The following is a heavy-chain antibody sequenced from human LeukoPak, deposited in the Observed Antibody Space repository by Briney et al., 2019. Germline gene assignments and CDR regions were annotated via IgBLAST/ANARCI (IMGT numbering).Heavy chain of an antibody. CDR1: GFTFSNYW. J-gene: IGHJ4*02. Sequence: GGSLRLSCAASGFTFSNYWMTWVRQASGKGLEWVANIKQDGSQKYYVDSVKGRFTVSRDNAKISVYLQMNSLRAEDTAVYYCARIGYSSSSLDYWGQGTLVTVSS. D-gene: IGHD6-6*01. CDR2: IKQDGSQK. CDR3: ARIGYSSSSLDY. V-gene: IGHV3-7*01.